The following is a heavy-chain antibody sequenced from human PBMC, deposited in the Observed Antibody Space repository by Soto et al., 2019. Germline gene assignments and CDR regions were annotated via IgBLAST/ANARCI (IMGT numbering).Heavy chain of an antibody. CDR1: GYTFTSYG. CDR3: ARGAYRIQLWHPVSLDY. CDR2: ISAYNGNT. V-gene: IGHV1-18*01. D-gene: IGHD5-18*01. Sequence: QVQLVQSGAEVKKPGASVKVSCKASGYTFTSYGISWVRQAPGQGLEWMGWISAYNGNTNYAQKLQGRVTMTTDTSTSTAYMELRSLRSNDTAVYYCARGAYRIQLWHPVSLDYWGQGTLVTVSS. J-gene: IGHJ4*02.